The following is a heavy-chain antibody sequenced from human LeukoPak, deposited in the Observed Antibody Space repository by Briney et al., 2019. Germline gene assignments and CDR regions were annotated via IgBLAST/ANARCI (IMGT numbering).Heavy chain of an antibody. CDR2: IHHSGSA. D-gene: IGHD6-19*01. Sequence: SETLSLTCTVSVGSISSSSYYWGWIRQSPGKGLEWIGSIHHSGSAYYNPSLKSRVTISVDTSKNQFSLKLRSVSAADTAVLYCVRDEGSGWHNWFDPWGQGTLVTVSS. J-gene: IGHJ5*02. CDR3: VRDEGSGWHNWFDP. V-gene: IGHV4-39*07. CDR1: VGSISSSSYY.